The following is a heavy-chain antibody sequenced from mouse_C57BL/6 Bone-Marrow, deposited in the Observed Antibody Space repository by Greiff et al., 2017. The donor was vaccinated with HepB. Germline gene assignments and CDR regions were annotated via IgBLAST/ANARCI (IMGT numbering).Heavy chain of an antibody. V-gene: IGHV1-78*01. Sequence: VQLQESDAELVKPGASVKISCKVSGYTFTDHTLHWMKQRPEQGLEWIGYIYPRDGSTKYNEKFKGKATLTADKSSSTAYMQLNSLTSEDSAVYFCAREGGTTVVDYAMDYWGQGTSVTVSS. CDR2: IYPRDGST. J-gene: IGHJ4*01. D-gene: IGHD1-1*01. CDR1: GYTFTDHT. CDR3: AREGGTTVVDYAMDY.